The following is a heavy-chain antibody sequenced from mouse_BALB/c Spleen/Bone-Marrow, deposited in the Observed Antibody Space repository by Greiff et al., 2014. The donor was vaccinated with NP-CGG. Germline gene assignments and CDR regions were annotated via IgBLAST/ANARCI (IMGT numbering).Heavy chain of an antibody. CDR3: ARDYSGYFDF. Sequence: EVKLVESGGGLVQPGGSLRLSCTSSGFTLTDYFMTWVRQPPGKALEWLGFIRNKANGYTTEYNPSVKGRFTISRDTSQGILYLQMNTLRAEDSAIYFCARDYSGYFDFWGQGTTLTVSS. CDR1: GFTLTDYF. J-gene: IGHJ2*01. CDR2: IRNKANGYTT. D-gene: IGHD5-1*01. V-gene: IGHV7-3*02.